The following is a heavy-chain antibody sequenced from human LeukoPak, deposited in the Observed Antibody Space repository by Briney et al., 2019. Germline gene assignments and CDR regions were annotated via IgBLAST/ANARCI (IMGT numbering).Heavy chain of an antibody. CDR3: AKDMTTVTTNWFDP. J-gene: IGHJ5*02. D-gene: IGHD4-17*01. CDR1: GFTVSSNY. V-gene: IGHV3-53*01. Sequence: PGGSLRLSCAASGFTVSSNYMSWVRQAPGKGLEWVSVIYSGGSTYYADSVKGRFTISRDNSKNTLYLQMNSLRAEDTAVYYCAKDMTTVTTNWFDPWGQGTLVTVSS. CDR2: IYSGGST.